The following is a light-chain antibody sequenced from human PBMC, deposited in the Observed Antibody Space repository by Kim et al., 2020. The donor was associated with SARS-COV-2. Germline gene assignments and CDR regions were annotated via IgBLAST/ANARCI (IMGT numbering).Light chain of an antibody. Sequence: QSITISCTGTNSDVGSYNFGSWYQQYPGEPPKLMIYEVTKRPSGVSYRFSGSKSGNTASLTISGLQAEDEADYYCCSYSDTTSFVIIGGGTQLTVL. CDR2: EVT. CDR1: NSDVGSYNF. CDR3: CSYSDTTSFVI. J-gene: IGLJ2*01. V-gene: IGLV2-23*02.